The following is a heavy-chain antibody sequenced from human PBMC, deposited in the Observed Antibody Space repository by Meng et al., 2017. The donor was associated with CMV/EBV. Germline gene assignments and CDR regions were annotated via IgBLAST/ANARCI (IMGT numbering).Heavy chain of an antibody. J-gene: IGHJ5*02. D-gene: IGHD2-8*01. Sequence: ASVKVSCKASGYTFTSYGISWVRQAPGQGLEWMGWISAYNGNTNYAQKLQGRVTMTTDTSTSTAYMELSRLRSDDTAVYYCARAWDENIVLMVYASFDPWGQGTLVTVSS. CDR1: GYTFTSYG. CDR2: ISAYNGNT. V-gene: IGHV1-18*01. CDR3: ARAWDENIVLMVYASFDP.